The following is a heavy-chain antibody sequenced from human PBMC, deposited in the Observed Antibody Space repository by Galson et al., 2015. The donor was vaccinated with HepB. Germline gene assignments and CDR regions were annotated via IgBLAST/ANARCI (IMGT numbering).Heavy chain of an antibody. D-gene: IGHD7-27*01. J-gene: IGHJ4*02. CDR3: TRRGRSAYWGNFDS. Sequence: CAISGDSVSSTTATWSWIRQSPSRGLEWLGRTYYKSKWYTDYAVSVRGRITINADTSKNQSSLQLNSMTPEDTAVYYCTRRGRSAYWGNFDSWGQGTLVTVSS. CDR1: GDSVSSTTAT. V-gene: IGHV6-1*01. CDR2: TYYKSKWYT.